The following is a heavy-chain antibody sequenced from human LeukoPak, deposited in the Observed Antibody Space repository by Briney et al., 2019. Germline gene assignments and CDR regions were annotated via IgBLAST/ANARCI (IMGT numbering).Heavy chain of an antibody. V-gene: IGHV3-7*02. J-gene: IGHJ4*02. D-gene: IGHD3/OR15-3a*01. CDR3: AKIATWTYFDS. CDR2: INQDGSEK. Sequence: GGSLRLSCAVSGFSISNYWMSWVRHIPGKGLEWVANINQDGSEKYYVDSVKGRFTISRDNAKNSLYLQMNSLRAEDTAVYYCAKIATWTYFDSWGQGTLVTVSS. CDR1: GFSISNYW.